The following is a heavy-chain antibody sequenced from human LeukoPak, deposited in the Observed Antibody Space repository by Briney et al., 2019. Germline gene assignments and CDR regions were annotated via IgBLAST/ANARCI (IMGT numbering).Heavy chain of an antibody. J-gene: IGHJ6*02. CDR1: GYTFTSYE. CDR2: MSPNSGNT. V-gene: IGHV1-8*01. CDR3: ARDQLSIAAAAYYYYYGMDV. Sequence: ASVKVSCKASGYTFTSYEINWVRQATGQGLEWMGWMSPNSGNTGYAQKFQGRVTMTRNTSISTAYMELSSLRSEDTAVYYCARDQLSIAAAAYYYYYGMDVWGQGTTVTVSS. D-gene: IGHD6-13*01.